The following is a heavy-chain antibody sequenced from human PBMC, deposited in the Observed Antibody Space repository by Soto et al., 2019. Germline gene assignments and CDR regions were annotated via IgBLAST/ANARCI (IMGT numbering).Heavy chain of an antibody. J-gene: IGHJ4*02. D-gene: IGHD3-10*01. CDR1: GGSISSGGYY. CDR3: TRVDFYGSGANDY. CDR2: IYYSGST. Sequence: SETLSLTCTVSGGSISSGGYYWSWIRQHPGKGLEWIGYIYYSGSTYYNPSLKSRVTISVDTSKNQFSLKLSSVTTEDTAVYYCTRVDFYGSGANDYWGPGILVTVSS. V-gene: IGHV4-31*03.